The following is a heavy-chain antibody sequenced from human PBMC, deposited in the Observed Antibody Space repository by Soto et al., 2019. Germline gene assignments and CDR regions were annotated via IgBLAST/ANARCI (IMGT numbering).Heavy chain of an antibody. D-gene: IGHD3-3*01. CDR3: ARGTFGVVKD. Sequence: TSDTLSLTCTVSGGSISSYYWSWIRQPPGKGLEWIGYMYYSGSTNYNPSLKSRVTISIDTSRNQFSLKLSSVTAADTAVYYCARGTFGVVKDWGQGTLVTVSS. CDR2: MYYSGST. V-gene: IGHV4-59*01. CDR1: GGSISSYY. J-gene: IGHJ4*02.